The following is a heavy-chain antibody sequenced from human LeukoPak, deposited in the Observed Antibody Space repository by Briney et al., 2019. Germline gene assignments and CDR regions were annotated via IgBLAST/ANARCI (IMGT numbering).Heavy chain of an antibody. D-gene: IGHD5-12*01. CDR2: IRYDGSNK. Sequence: GGSLRLSCAASGFTFSSYGMHWVRQAPGKGLEWVAFIRYDGSNKYYADSVKGRFTISRDNSKNTLYLQMNSLRAEDTAVYYCAKDRSGYDQYYFDYWGQGTLVTVSS. CDR1: GFTFSSYG. V-gene: IGHV3-30*02. CDR3: AKDRSGYDQYYFDY. J-gene: IGHJ4*02.